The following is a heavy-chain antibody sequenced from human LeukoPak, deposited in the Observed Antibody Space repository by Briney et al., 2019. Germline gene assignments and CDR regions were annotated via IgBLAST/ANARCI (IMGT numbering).Heavy chain of an antibody. V-gene: IGHV4-59*01. J-gene: IGHJ5*02. CDR1: GGSISSYY. CDR2: IYYSGST. CDR3: ACTSRDYNWFDP. D-gene: IGHD2-2*01. Sequence: PSETLSLTCTVSGGSISSYYWSWIRQPPGKGREWIGYIYYSGSTNYNPSLKSRVTISVDTSKNQFSLKLSSVTAADTAVYYCACTSRDYNWFDPWGQGTLVTVSS.